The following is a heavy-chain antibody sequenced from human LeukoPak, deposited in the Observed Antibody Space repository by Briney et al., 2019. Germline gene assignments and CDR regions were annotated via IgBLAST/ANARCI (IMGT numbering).Heavy chain of an antibody. CDR3: ARGKVQYYYDSSGYYPYFDY. V-gene: IGHV4-59*01. Sequence: PSETLSLTCTVSGGSISSYYWSWVRQPPGKGLEWVGYISYSGSTNYNPSLKSRVTMSVDTSKNQFSLKLSSVTAADTAVYYCARGKVQYYYDSSGYYPYFDYWGQGTLVTVSS. J-gene: IGHJ4*02. CDR2: ISYSGST. CDR1: GGSISSYY. D-gene: IGHD3-22*01.